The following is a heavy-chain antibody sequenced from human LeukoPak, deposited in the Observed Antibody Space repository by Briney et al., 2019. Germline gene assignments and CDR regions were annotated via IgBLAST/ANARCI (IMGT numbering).Heavy chain of an antibody. V-gene: IGHV1-2*02. CDR2: INPNSGGT. Sequence: ASLKVSCKASGHTFTGYYMHWGRQAPGQGLEWRGCINPNSGGTNYAQKCQGTVPMTRDTSISTAYMELSRLRSDHTAVSYCARVKGRDGYNQYYMDVWGKGTTVTVSS. J-gene: IGHJ6*03. CDR3: ARVKGRDGYNQYYMDV. D-gene: IGHD5-24*01. CDR1: GHTFTGYY.